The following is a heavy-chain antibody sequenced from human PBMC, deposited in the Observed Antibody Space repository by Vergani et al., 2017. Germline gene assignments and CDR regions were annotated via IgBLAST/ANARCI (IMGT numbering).Heavy chain of an antibody. D-gene: IGHD3-10*01. CDR3: ARQGRGWYYYGSGSPIGPGVMDV. CDR2: IYPGDSDT. J-gene: IGHJ6*02. V-gene: IGHV5-51*01. CDR1: GYSFTSYW. Sequence: EVQLVQSGAEVKKPGESLKISCKGSGYSFTSYWIGWVRQMPGKGLEWMGIIYPGDSDTRYSPSFQGQVTISAAKSISTAYLQWSSLKASDTARYYCARQGRGWYYYGSGSPIGPGVMDVWGQGTTVTVSS.